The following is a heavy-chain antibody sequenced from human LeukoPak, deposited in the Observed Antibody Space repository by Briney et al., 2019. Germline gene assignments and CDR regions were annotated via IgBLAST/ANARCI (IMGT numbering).Heavy chain of an antibody. CDR3: ASLSTNSGLFDY. Sequence: SETLSLTCTVSGDSISSRSFYWGCIRQPPGKGLEWIGTIYYTGTTYYNPSLKSRVSISVDTSKNQFSLRLTSVTATGTAVYYCASLSTNSGLFDYWGQGTLVTVSS. V-gene: IGHV4-39*01. CDR1: GDSISSRSFY. D-gene: IGHD1-26*01. J-gene: IGHJ4*02. CDR2: IYYTGTT.